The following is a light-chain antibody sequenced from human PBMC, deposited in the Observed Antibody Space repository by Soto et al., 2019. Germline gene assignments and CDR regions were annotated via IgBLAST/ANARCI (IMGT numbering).Light chain of an antibody. V-gene: IGKV2-29*03. CDR2: EVS. J-gene: IGKJ5*01. CDR3: MQSTLLPPT. Sequence: VVTHSPLSLPVTHGQAASISCRSSQSLVHRDGNTFLFWCLQKPGQSPQLLIYEVSTRVSGVPDRFSGSGSGTDFTLEISRVETDDVGIYYCMQSTLLPPTFGQGARPEIK. CDR1: QSLVHRDGNTF.